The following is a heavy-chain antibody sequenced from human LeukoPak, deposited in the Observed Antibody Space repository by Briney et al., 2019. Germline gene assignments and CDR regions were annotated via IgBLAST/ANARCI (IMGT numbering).Heavy chain of an antibody. D-gene: IGHD3-22*01. CDR1: GGTFSSYA. J-gene: IGHJ4*02. Sequence: SVKVSCKASGGTFSSYAISWVRQAPGQGLEWMGRIIPILGIANYAQKFQGRVTITADKSTSTAYMELSSLRPEDTAVYYCASLVYYDSSGYLPHDYWGQGTLVTVSS. CDR2: IIPILGIA. CDR3: ASLVYYDSSGYLPHDY. V-gene: IGHV1-69*04.